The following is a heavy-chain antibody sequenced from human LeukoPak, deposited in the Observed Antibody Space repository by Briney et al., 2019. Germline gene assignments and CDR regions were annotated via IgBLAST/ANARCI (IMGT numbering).Heavy chain of an antibody. Sequence: ASVKVSCKASGYTFTSYYMHWVRQAPGQGLEWMGIINPSGGGTNYAQKFQGRVTMTRDTSISTAYMELSRLRSDDTAVYYCARNRLVSSWYVWFDPWGQGTLVTVSS. V-gene: IGHV1-2*02. J-gene: IGHJ5*02. CDR3: ARNRLVSSWYVWFDP. D-gene: IGHD6-13*01. CDR2: INPSGGGT. CDR1: GYTFTSYY.